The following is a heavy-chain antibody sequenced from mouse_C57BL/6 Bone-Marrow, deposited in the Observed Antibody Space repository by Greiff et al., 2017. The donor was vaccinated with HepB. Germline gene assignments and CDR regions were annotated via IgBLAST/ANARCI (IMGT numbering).Heavy chain of an antibody. D-gene: IGHD1-1*01. CDR1: GYTFTSYW. J-gene: IGHJ3*01. CDR3: SRRAVTTVVAPFAY. V-gene: IGHV1-59*01. CDR2: IDPSDSYT. Sequence: VQLQQPGAELVRPGTSVKLSCKASGYTFTSYWMHWVKQRPGQGLEWIGLIDPSDSYTNYNQKFKGKATLTVDTSSSTAYMQLSSLTSEDSAVYYCSRRAVTTVVAPFAYWGQGTLVTVSA.